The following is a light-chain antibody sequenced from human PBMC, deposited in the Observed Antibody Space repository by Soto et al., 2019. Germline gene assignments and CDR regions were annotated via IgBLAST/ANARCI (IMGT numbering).Light chain of an antibody. J-gene: IGKJ4*01. CDR1: RSVSSSY. CDR2: DAS. V-gene: IGKV3D-20*02. CDR3: QQRSSWPLLT. Sequence: EIVLTQSPGTLSLSPGERATLSCRASRSVSSSYLAWYQQKPGQAPRLLIYDASNRATGIPARFSGSGSGTDFTLTISSLEPEDFAVYYCQQRSSWPLLTFGGGTKVEI.